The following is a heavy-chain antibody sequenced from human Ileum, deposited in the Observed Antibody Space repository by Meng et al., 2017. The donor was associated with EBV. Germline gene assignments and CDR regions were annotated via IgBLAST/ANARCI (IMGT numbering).Heavy chain of an antibody. V-gene: IGHV1-18*01. CDR2: FVNYVDT. CDR1: GYTFGSYG. Sequence: QVHLLQSGPEGKKPXASVRGSCKASGYTFGSYGICWVRQAPGQGLEWMGWFVNYVDTYPAPKFQGRVTMTTDTHTNTAFMELRSLTSDDTAVYYCASGTPGRSYCDYWGQGTLVTVSS. D-gene: IGHD2-15*01. CDR3: ASGTPGRSYCDY. J-gene: IGHJ4*02.